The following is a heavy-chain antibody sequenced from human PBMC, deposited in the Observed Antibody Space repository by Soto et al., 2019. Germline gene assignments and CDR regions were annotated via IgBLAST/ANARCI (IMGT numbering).Heavy chain of an antibody. CDR1: GYTFTTYA. J-gene: IGHJ4*02. Sequence: ASVKVSCKASGYTFTTYAIHWVRQAPGQRLEWMGRINVGDGNTKYSQKFQNRVTITADTSASTAYMELSSLRSEDTTVYYCARDTSGYSPFDYWGQGTLVTVSS. CDR2: INVGDGNT. D-gene: IGHD3-22*01. V-gene: IGHV1-3*01. CDR3: ARDTSGYSPFDY.